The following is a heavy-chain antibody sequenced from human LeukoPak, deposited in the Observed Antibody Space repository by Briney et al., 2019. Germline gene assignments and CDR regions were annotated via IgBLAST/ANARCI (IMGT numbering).Heavy chain of an antibody. D-gene: IGHD5-18*01. CDR3: ARKIQLHMDV. CDR1: GYTFTSYD. V-gene: IGHV1-2*02. CDR2: INPNSGVT. Sequence: GASVKASCKASGYTFTSYDINWVRQATGQGLEWMGCINPNSGVTNYAQKFQGRVTMTRDTSISTAYMELSRLRSDDTAVYYCARKIQLHMDVWGKGTTVTVSS. J-gene: IGHJ6*03.